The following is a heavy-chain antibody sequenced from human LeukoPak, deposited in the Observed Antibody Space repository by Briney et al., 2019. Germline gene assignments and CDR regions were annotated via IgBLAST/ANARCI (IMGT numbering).Heavy chain of an antibody. Sequence: ASVKVSCKVSGYTLTELSMHWVRQAPGKGLEWMGGFDPEDGETIYAQKFQGRVTITADESTSTAYMELSSLRSEDTAVYYCTATPPDDYSNPSLGYWGQGTLVTVSS. J-gene: IGHJ4*02. V-gene: IGHV1-24*01. CDR1: GYTLTELS. D-gene: IGHD4-11*01. CDR3: TATPPDDYSNPSLGY. CDR2: FDPEDGET.